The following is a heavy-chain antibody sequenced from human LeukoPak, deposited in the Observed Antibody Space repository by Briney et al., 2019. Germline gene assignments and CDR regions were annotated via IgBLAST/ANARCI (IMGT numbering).Heavy chain of an antibody. Sequence: GRSLRLSCAASGFTFSSYGMHWVRQAPGKGLEWVAVIWYDGSNKYYADSVKGRFTISRDNSKNTLYLQMNSLRAEDTAKYYCAKTVSGSYSYQGGDYWGQGTLVTVSS. CDR1: GFTFSSYG. V-gene: IGHV3-33*06. D-gene: IGHD3-16*02. CDR2: IWYDGSNK. CDR3: AKTVSGSYSYQGGDY. J-gene: IGHJ4*02.